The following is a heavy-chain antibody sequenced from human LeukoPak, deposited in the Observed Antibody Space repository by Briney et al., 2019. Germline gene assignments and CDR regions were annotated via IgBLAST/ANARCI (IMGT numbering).Heavy chain of an antibody. Sequence: ASVKVSCKASGYSFTSNGISWVRQAPGQGLEWMGWISVYNGNTNYAQNLQGRVIMTTDTSTSTAYMELRSLRSDDTAVYYCARVYCSGGSCYFSHWGQGTLVTVSS. CDR2: ISVYNGNT. V-gene: IGHV1-18*01. J-gene: IGHJ4*02. CDR1: GYSFTSNG. D-gene: IGHD2-15*01. CDR3: ARVYCSGGSCYFSH.